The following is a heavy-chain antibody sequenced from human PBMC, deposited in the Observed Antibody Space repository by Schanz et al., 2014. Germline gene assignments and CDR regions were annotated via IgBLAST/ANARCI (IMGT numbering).Heavy chain of an antibody. CDR2: IYYSGTT. V-gene: IGHV4-59*01. Sequence: QVQLQESGPGLVKPSETLSLTCTVSGASISSYYWSWIRQPPGKGLEWIGYIYYSGTTVYNPYLKSRDTQSVDASKNQFSLKASSVTAADTAVYYCASVRTKYHYDGSGYTSYFDYWGQGTPVTVSS. CDR3: ASVRTKYHYDGSGYTSYFDY. D-gene: IGHD3-22*01. J-gene: IGHJ4*02. CDR1: GASISSYY.